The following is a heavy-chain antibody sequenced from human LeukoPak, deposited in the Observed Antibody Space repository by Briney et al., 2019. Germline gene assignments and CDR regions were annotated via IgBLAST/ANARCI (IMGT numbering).Heavy chain of an antibody. CDR3: AKDYNYYGSGSSPQC. Sequence: GGSLRLSCAASGFAFSSYAMHWVRQAPGKGLEWVAVISYDGTKEYYADSVKGRFSISRDNSKNTLYLQMNSLRPEDAAVYSCAKDYNYYGSGSSPQCWGQGTLVSVSS. CDR1: GFAFSSYA. V-gene: IGHV3-30*18. D-gene: IGHD3-10*01. J-gene: IGHJ4*01. CDR2: ISYDGTKE.